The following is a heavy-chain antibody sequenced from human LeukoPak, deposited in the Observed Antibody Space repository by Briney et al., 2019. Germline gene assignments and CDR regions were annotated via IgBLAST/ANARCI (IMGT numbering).Heavy chain of an antibody. Sequence: SETLSLTCTVSGGSISSYYWSWIRQPPGKGLEWIGYIYYSGSTNYNPSLKSRVTISVDTSKNQFSLKLSSVTAADTAVYYCARFLGHFHYYMDVWGKGTTVTISS. CDR1: GGSISSYY. D-gene: IGHD2/OR15-2a*01. J-gene: IGHJ6*03. CDR2: IYYSGST. CDR3: ARFLGHFHYYMDV. V-gene: IGHV4-59*01.